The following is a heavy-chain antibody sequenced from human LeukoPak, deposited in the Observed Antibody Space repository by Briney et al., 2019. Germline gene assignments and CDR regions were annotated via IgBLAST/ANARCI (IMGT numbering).Heavy chain of an antibody. CDR2: IDPSDSYT. CDR3: ARYWDRGLVILFPYAMDV. CDR1: GYSFTSYW. Sequence: GKSLKISCRGSGYSFTSYWISWGRRMPGKGLEGMGRIDPSDSYTNYSPSFQGDVTISADKSISTAYLQWRSLKASDTAVYYCARYWDRGLVILFPYAMDVWGKGTTVTVSS. J-gene: IGHJ6*04. V-gene: IGHV5-10-1*01. D-gene: IGHD3/OR15-3a*01.